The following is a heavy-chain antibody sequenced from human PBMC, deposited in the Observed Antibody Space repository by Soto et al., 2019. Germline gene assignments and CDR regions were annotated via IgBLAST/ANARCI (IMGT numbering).Heavy chain of an antibody. D-gene: IGHD2-15*01. CDR1: GFTFSNAW. Sequence: EVQLVESGGGLVKPGGSLRLSCAASGFTFSNAWMNWVRQGPGKGLEWVGRIKSKTDGGTTDYAAPVKGRFTISRDDSKNTLYLQMNSLKTEDTAVYYCTPGGRRYCSGGSCYSVDYWGQGTLVTVSS. CDR3: TPGGRRYCSGGSCYSVDY. J-gene: IGHJ4*02. V-gene: IGHV3-15*07. CDR2: IKSKTDGGTT.